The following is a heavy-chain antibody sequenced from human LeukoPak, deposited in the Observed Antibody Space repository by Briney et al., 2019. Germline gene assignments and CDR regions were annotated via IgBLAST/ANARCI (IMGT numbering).Heavy chain of an antibody. CDR1: GYTFTGYY. V-gene: IGHV1-69*13. CDR3: ASNLGELSSFPYYYYYYMDV. CDR2: IIPIFGTA. J-gene: IGHJ6*03. D-gene: IGHD3-16*02. Sequence: ASVKVSCKASGYTFTGYYMHWVRQAPGQGLEWMGGIIPIFGTANYAQKFQGRVTITADESTSTAYMELSSLRSEDTAVYYCASNLGELSSFPYYYYYYMDVWGKGTTVTISS.